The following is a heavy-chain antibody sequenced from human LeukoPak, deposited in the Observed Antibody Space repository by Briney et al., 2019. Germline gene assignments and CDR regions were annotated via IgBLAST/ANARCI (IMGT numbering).Heavy chain of an antibody. V-gene: IGHV3-48*03. J-gene: IGHJ1*01. CDR2: ISSSGSTI. CDR1: GFTFSSYE. Sequence: GGSLRLSCAASGFTFSSYEMNWVRQAPGKGLEWVSYISSSGSTIYYADSVKGRFTISRDNAKNSLYLQMNSLRAEDTAVYYCARTSLTSTEYFQHWGQGTLVTVSS. CDR3: ARTSLTSTEYFQH.